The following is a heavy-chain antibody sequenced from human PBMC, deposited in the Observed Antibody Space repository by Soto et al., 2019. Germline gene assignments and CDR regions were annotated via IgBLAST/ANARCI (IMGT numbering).Heavy chain of an antibody. V-gene: IGHV3-11*06. CDR3: IRRGGGGLFDP. CDR2: ISPGSRYP. D-gene: IGHD2-15*01. J-gene: IGHJ5*02. CDR1: GFTFGDSY. Sequence: GGSLRLSCAVCGFTFGDSYISWIRQAPWKGLEWLSYISPGSRYPAYADSVKGRFNISRDNAKRSLYLQMMSLTAEDTAIYYCIRRGGGGLFDPCGQGTMVTVSS.